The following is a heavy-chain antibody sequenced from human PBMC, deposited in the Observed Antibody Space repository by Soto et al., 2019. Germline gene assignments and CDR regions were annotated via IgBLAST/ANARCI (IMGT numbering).Heavy chain of an antibody. J-gene: IGHJ4*02. D-gene: IGHD5-12*01. CDR3: ARGYSGYGNFDY. V-gene: IGHV3-74*01. Sequence: GGSLRLSCAASGFTFSSWMHWVRQAPGKGLVWVSRISGDGTSTYYADSVQGRVTVSRDNAKSTLYLQMSSLRDEDTAVYYCARGYSGYGNFDYWGLGTLVTVSS. CDR1: GFTFSSW. CDR2: ISGDGTST.